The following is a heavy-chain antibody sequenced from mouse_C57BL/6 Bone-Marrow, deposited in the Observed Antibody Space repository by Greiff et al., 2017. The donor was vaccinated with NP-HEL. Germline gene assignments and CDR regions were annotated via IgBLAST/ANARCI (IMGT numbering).Heavy chain of an antibody. V-gene: IGHV1-55*01. Sequence: QVQLQQPGAELVKPGASVKMSCKASGYTFTSYWITWVKQRPGQGLEWIGDIYPGSGSTNYNEKFKSKATLTVDTSSSTAYMQLSSLTSEDSAVYYSAKDYYDYDGVYFDYWGQGTTLTVSS. CDR3: AKDYYDYDGVYFDY. CDR2: IYPGSGST. CDR1: GYTFTSYW. J-gene: IGHJ2*01. D-gene: IGHD2-4*01.